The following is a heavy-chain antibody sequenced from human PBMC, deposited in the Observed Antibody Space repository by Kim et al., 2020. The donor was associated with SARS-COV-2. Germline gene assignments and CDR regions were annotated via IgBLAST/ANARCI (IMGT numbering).Heavy chain of an antibody. V-gene: IGHV3-48*02. CDR3: ASWVEVVQGVIIGGLGGRYYYYGMDV. D-gene: IGHD3-10*01. CDR1: GFTFSSYS. CDR2: ISSSSSTI. J-gene: IGHJ6*02. Sequence: GGSLRLSCAASGFTFSSYSMNWVRQAPGKGLEWVSYISSSSSTIYYADSVKGRFTISRDNAKNSLYLQMNSLRDEDTAVYYCASWVEVVQGVIIGGLGGRYYYYGMDVWGQGTTVTVSS.